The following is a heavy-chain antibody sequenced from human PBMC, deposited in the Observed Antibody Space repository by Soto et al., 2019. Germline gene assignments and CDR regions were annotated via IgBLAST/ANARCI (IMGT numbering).Heavy chain of an antibody. CDR3: ARGEGIAVAVDWFDP. V-gene: IGHV4-34*01. Sequence: SETLSLTCAVYGVAFSGYYWSWIRQPPGKGLEWIGEINHSGSTNYNPSLKSRVTISVDTSKNQFSLKLSSVTAADTAVYYCARGEGIAVAVDWFDPWGQGTPVFVS. CDR1: GVAFSGYY. J-gene: IGHJ5*02. D-gene: IGHD6-19*01. CDR2: INHSGST.